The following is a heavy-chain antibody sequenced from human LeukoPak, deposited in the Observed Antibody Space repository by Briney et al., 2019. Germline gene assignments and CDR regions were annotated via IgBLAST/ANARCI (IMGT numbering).Heavy chain of an antibody. V-gene: IGHV5-51*01. J-gene: IGHJ4*02. Sequence: GESLKISCEGSGYSFTSYWIGWVRQMPGKGLEWMGIIFPRDSETRYSPSSQGQVTISVDKSINTAYLEWSSLKASDTAMYYCAKRKNGDYENPWDYWGQGTLVTVSS. CDR3: AKRKNGDYENPWDY. D-gene: IGHD4-17*01. CDR1: GYSFTSYW. CDR2: IFPRDSET.